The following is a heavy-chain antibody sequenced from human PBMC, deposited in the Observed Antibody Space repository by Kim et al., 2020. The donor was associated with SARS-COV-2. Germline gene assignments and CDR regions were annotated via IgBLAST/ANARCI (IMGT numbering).Heavy chain of an antibody. D-gene: IGHD6-6*01. Sequence: GGSLRLSCAASGFTFSDYYMSWIRQAPGKGLEWVSYISSSSSYTNYADSVKGRFTISRDNAKNSLYLQMNSLRAEDTAVYYCARHWGGQLGRYDAFDIWGQGTMVTVSS. J-gene: IGHJ3*02. V-gene: IGHV3-11*06. CDR3: ARHWGGQLGRYDAFDI. CDR2: ISSSSSYT. CDR1: GFTFSDYY.